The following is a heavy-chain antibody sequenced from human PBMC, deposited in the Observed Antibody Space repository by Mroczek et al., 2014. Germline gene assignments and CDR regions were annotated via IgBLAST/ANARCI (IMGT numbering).Heavy chain of an antibody. D-gene: IGHD6-19*01. Sequence: SGAEVKKPGASVKVSCKASGYTFTSYDINWVRQATGQGLEWMGWMNPNSGNTGYAQKFQGRVTMTRNTSISTAYMELSSLRSEDTACITXARGIESDPVAGRFYYYYYMDVWGQRDQRSP. J-gene: IGHJ6*03. CDR1: GYTFTSYD. CDR2: MNPNSGNT. V-gene: IGHV1-8*01. CDR3: ARGIESDPVAGRFYYYYYMDV.